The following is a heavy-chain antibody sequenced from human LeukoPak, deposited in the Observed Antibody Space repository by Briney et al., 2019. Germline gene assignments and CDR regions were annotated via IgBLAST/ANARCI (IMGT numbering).Heavy chain of an antibody. CDR1: GGSISSYY. V-gene: IGHV4-59*08. D-gene: IGHD5-12*01. Sequence: PSETLSLTCTVSGGSISSYYWSWIRQPPGKGLERIGYIHNSVSTNYNPSLKSRVTISVDTSKNQFSLKVTSVTAADTAVYYCARMGGYSGYATHWGQGTLVTVSS. J-gene: IGHJ4*02. CDR2: IHNSVST. CDR3: ARMGGYSGYATH.